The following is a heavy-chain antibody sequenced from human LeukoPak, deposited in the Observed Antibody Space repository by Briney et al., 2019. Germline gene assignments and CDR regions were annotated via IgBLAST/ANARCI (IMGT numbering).Heavy chain of an antibody. CDR1: GVSISSGDYY. D-gene: IGHD3-3*01. V-gene: IGHV4-30-4*01. Sequence: MTSQTLSLTCTVSGVSISSGDYYWSWIRQPPGKGLEWIGYIYYSGSTYYNPSLKSRVTISVDTSKNQFSLKLSSVTAADTAVYYCARPSGDFWSGYPDFDYWGQGTLVTVSS. CDR2: IYYSGST. J-gene: IGHJ4*02. CDR3: ARPSGDFWSGYPDFDY.